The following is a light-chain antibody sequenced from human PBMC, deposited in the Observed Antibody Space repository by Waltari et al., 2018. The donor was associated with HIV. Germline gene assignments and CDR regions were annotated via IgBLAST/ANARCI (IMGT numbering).Light chain of an antibody. CDR1: SSDVGGYKS. CDR3: SSYTTDSTLV. CDR2: EVT. Sequence: QSALTQPASVSGSPGQSIPIPCTGTSSDVGGYKSVSWYQHLPGKAPKLMIYEVTNRPSGVSDRFSGSKSGNTASLTISGLQAEDEADYYCSSYTTDSTLVFGAGTKLTVL. V-gene: IGLV2-14*01. J-gene: IGLJ3*02.